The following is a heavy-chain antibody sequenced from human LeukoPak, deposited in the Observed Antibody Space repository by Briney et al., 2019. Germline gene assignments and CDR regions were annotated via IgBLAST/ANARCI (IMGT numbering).Heavy chain of an antibody. D-gene: IGHD5-12*01. CDR2: IYYSGST. CDR1: GGSISSYY. J-gene: IGHJ4*02. CDR3: ARSIQWLGYYFDY. V-gene: IGHV4-59*01. Sequence: SETLSLTCTVSGGSISSYYWSWIRQPPGKGLEWIGYIYYSGSTNYNPPLKSRVTLSVDTSKNQFSLKLSSVTAADTAVYYCARSIQWLGYYFDYWGQGTLVTVSS.